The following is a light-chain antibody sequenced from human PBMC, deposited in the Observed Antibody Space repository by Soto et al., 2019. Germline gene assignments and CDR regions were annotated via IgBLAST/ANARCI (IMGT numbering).Light chain of an antibody. V-gene: IGLV6-57*04. Sequence: NFMLTQPHSVSESPGKTVTISCTRSSGNIASNYVQWYQQRPGSAPTTVIYEDNQRPSGVPDRFSGSIDSSSNSASLTISGLKTEDEADYYCQSYDSNNPVVFGGGIKLTVL. CDR3: QSYDSNNPVV. CDR2: EDN. J-gene: IGLJ2*01. CDR1: SGNIASNY.